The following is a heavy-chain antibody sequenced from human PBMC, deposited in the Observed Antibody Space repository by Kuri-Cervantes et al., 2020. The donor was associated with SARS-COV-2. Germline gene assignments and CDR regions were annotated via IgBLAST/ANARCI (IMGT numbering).Heavy chain of an antibody. Sequence: SETLSLTCTLSGGSVNFISYYWSWIRQPPGKGLEWIGHTYNNGIITNYNPSLKSRVTISVDTSKNQFFLRLTSVTAADTAVYYCARDVGTTSRFDYWGQGALVTVSS. CDR1: GGSVNFISYY. V-gene: IGHV4-61*01. CDR3: ARDVGTTSRFDY. J-gene: IGHJ4*02. CDR2: TYNNGIIT. D-gene: IGHD1-26*01.